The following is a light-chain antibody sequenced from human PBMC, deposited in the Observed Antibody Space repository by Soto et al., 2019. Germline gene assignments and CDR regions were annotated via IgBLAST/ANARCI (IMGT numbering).Light chain of an antibody. V-gene: IGKV3-15*01. CDR1: QRVSSH. CDR3: QQHGTSPIT. Sequence: ETVMPPSPVTLSVSPGDTAPLSCRASQRVSSHLAWYQQKPGQAPRLLIYAASTRATGIPVRFSGSGSETEFTLTIRSLQSEDFAVYYCQQHGTSPITFGQGTRLEIK. J-gene: IGKJ5*01. CDR2: AAS.